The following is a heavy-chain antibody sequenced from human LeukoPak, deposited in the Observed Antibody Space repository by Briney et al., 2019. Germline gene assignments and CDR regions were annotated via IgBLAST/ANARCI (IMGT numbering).Heavy chain of an antibody. CDR3: TTGGRRYFDWLNY. D-gene: IGHD3-9*01. V-gene: IGHV3-15*01. CDR2: IKSKTDGGTT. Sequence: GGSLRLSCAASGFTFSNAWMSWVRQAPGKGLEWVGRIKSKTDGGTTDYDAPVKGRFTISRDDSKNTLYLQMNSLKTEDTAVYYCTTGGRRYFDWLNYWGQGTLVTVSS. CDR1: GFTFSNAW. J-gene: IGHJ4*02.